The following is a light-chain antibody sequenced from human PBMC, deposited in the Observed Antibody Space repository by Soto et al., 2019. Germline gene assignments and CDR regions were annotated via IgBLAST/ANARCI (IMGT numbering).Light chain of an antibody. CDR2: GAS. CDR3: QQYGDSPPYS. J-gene: IGKJ2*03. V-gene: IGKV3-20*01. Sequence: EIVLTQSPGTLSLSPGERAALSCRASQSVTSNSVAWYQQRPGQAPRLLIYGASSRAADIPDRFSGSGSGTDFTLTISRLEPDDFAVYFCQQYGDSPPYSFGQGTKLEIK. CDR1: QSVTSNS.